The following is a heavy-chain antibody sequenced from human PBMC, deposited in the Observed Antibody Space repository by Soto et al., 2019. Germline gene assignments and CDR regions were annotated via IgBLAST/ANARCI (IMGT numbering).Heavy chain of an antibody. V-gene: IGHV1-3*01. CDR1: GYTFTAYN. CDR3: ARGVAGPLNWFDP. Sequence: ASVKVSCKAFGYTFTAYNIHWLRQAPGQGLEWMGWINAGNGNTRSSRKFQGRVTITRDTSASTAYMELSSLRSEDTAVYYCARGVAGPLNWFDPWGQGTLVTVSS. CDR2: INAGNGNT. D-gene: IGHD6-19*01. J-gene: IGHJ5*02.